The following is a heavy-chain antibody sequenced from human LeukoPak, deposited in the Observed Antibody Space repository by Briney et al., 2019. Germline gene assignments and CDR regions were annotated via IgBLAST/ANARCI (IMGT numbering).Heavy chain of an antibody. CDR3: ARHPGPLVVVADYYFDY. CDR2: IYYSGST. J-gene: IGHJ4*02. D-gene: IGHD2-15*01. V-gene: IGHV4-39*01. CDR1: GGSISSSSYY. Sequence: SETLSLTCTVSGGSISSSSYYWGWIRQPPGKGLEWIGSIYYSGSTYYNPSLKSRVTISVDTSKNQFSLKLSSVTAADTAVYYCARHPGPLVVVADYYFDYWGQGTLVTVSS.